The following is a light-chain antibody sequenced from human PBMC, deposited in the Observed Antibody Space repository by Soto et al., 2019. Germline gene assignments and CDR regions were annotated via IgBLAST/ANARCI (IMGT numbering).Light chain of an antibody. CDR3: QQYKNWPL. V-gene: IGKV3-20*01. CDR2: GAS. Sequence: EIVLTQSPGTLSLSPGKRATLSCRASQSFTSRSLAWYQQKPGLAPRLLISGASNRAAGIPDRFSGSGSGTDFTLTISRLEPEDFAVYYCQQYKNWPLFGQGTRLEIK. J-gene: IGKJ5*01. CDR1: QSFTSRS.